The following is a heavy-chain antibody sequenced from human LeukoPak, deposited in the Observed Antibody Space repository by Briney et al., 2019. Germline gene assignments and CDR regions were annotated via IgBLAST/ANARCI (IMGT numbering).Heavy chain of an antibody. J-gene: IGHJ4*02. Sequence: PSETLSLTCAVSGGSINSYYWGWIRQPPGKGLEWIGSIYYSGSTYYNPSLKSRVTISIDTSKNQFSLKLSSVTAADTAVYFCARVAAAGNYYFDYWGQGTLVTVSS. V-gene: IGHV4-39*07. CDR2: IYYSGST. CDR1: GGSINSYY. CDR3: ARVAAAGNYYFDY. D-gene: IGHD6-13*01.